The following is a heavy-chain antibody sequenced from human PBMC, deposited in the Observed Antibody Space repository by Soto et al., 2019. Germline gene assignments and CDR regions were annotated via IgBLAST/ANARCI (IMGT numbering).Heavy chain of an antibody. J-gene: IGHJ4*02. CDR2: INHSGST. D-gene: IGHD3-9*01. Sequence: QVQLQQWGAGLLKPSETLSLTCAVYGGSFSGYYWSWIRQPPGKGLEWIGEINHSGSTNYNPSLKSRVTISVDTSKNQFSLKLSSVTAADTAVYYCVRGPYDILTGYYTRASYYFDYWGQGTLVTVSS. CDR3: VRGPYDILTGYYTRASYYFDY. CDR1: GGSFSGYY. V-gene: IGHV4-34*01.